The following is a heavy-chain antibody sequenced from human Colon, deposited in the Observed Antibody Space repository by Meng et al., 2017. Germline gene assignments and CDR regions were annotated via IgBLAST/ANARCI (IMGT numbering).Heavy chain of an antibody. D-gene: IGHD3-16*01. V-gene: IGHV3-15*01. CDR2: IKSKTDGGTA. J-gene: IGHJ4*02. CDR3: STGRFD. CDR1: GFTFSNAW. Sequence: VGSGGVLAKPGGSLRLSCAGSGFTFSNAWMSWVRQAPGKGLEWVGRIKSKTDGGTADYVAPVKGRFTTSRDDSKNTLYLQMNSLKTEDTAMYYCSTGRFDWGQGTLVTVSS.